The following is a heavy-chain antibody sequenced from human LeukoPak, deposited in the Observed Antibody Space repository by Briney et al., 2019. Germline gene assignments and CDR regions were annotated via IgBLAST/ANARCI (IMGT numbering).Heavy chain of an antibody. D-gene: IGHD3-22*01. CDR1: GFTFSSYS. CDR2: ISSSSSYI. Sequence: GGSLRLSCAASGFTFSSYSMNWVRQAPGKGLEWVSSISSSSSYIYYADSVKGRFTISRDNSKNTLYLQMNSLRAEDTAVYYCAPTDADYYDSSGYYVHWGQGTLVTVSS. V-gene: IGHV3-21*01. CDR3: APTDADYYDSSGYYVH. J-gene: IGHJ4*02.